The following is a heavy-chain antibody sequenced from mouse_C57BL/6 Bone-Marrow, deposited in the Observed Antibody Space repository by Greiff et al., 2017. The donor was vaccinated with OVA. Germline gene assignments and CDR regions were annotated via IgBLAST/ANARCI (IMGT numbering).Heavy chain of an antibody. J-gene: IGHJ2*01. V-gene: IGHV5-6*01. D-gene: IGHD2-5*01. CDR3: SSYSKGYYFDY. CDR1: GFTFSSYG. Sequence: EVQGVESGGDLVKPGGSLKLSCAASGFTFSSYGMSWVRQTPDKRLEWVATISSGGSYNYYPDSVKGRFTISRDNAKNTLYLQMSSLKSEDTAMYYCSSYSKGYYFDYWGQGTTLTVSS. CDR2: ISSGGSYN.